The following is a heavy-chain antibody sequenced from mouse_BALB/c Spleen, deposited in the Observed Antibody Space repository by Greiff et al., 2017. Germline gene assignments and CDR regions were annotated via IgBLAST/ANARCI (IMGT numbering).Heavy chain of an antibody. CDR3: ARSGVFDGSSFDY. V-gene: IGHV1-55*01. CDR2: IYPGSGST. Sequence: QVQLKQPGAELVKPGTSVKLSCKASGYNFTSYWINWVKLRPGQGLEWIGDIYPGSGSTNYNEKFKSKATLTVDTSSSTAYMQLSSLASEDSALYYCARSGVFDGSSFDYWGQGTTLTVSS. J-gene: IGHJ2*01. CDR1: GYNFTSYW. D-gene: IGHD1-1*01.